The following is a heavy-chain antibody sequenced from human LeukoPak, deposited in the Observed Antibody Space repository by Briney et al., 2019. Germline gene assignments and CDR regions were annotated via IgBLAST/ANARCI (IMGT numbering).Heavy chain of an antibody. CDR3: ARSISWIGGKGWFDP. CDR1: GFTFSTYT. D-gene: IGHD3-10*01. CDR2: ITTSSSYI. J-gene: IGHJ5*02. Sequence: PEGSLRLSCAASGFTFSTYTMNWVRQAPGKGLEWVSSITTSSSYIYYADSVKGRFTISRDNAKNSLYLQMNSLRAEDTAVYYCARSISWIGGKGWFDPWGQGTLVTVSS. V-gene: IGHV3-21*01.